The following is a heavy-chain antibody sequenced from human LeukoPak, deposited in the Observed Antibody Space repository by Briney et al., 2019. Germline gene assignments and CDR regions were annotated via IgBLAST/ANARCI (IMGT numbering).Heavy chain of an antibody. V-gene: IGHV3-23*01. CDR3: AKVVLGGWYFDY. D-gene: IGHD6-19*01. Sequence: PGGSLRLSCAASGFTFSSYAMSWVRQAPGKGLEWVSAISGSGSSTYYADSVKGRFTISRDNSKNTLYLQMNSLRAEDTAVYYCAKVVLGGWYFDYWGQGTLVTVSS. J-gene: IGHJ4*02. CDR2: ISGSGSST. CDR1: GFTFSSYA.